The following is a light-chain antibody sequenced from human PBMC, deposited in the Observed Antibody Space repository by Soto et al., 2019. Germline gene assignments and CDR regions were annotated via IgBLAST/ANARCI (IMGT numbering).Light chain of an antibody. CDR1: SSDVGDYNY. Sequence: QSALTQPPSASGSPGQSVTISRTGTSSDVGDYNYVSWYQHHPGKAPKLMIYEVSKRPSGVPDRFSGSKSGNTASLTVSGLQADDEADYYCTSYAGRNNFVVFGGGTKLTVL. CDR2: EVS. J-gene: IGLJ2*01. V-gene: IGLV2-8*01. CDR3: TSYAGRNNFVV.